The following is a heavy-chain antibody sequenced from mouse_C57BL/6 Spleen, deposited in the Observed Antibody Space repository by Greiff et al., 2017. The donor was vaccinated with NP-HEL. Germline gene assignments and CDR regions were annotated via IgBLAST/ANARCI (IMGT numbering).Heavy chain of an antibody. V-gene: IGHV14-4*01. D-gene: IGHD1-1*01. J-gene: IGHJ2*01. CDR1: GFNIKDDY. CDR3: TTGYYGSSYTYY. CDR2: IDPENGDT. Sequence: EVQLQQSGAELVRPGASVKLSCTASGFNIKDDYMHWVKQRPEQGLEWIGWIDPENGDTEYASKFQGKATITADTSSNTAYLQLSSLTSEDTAVYYCTTGYYGSSYTYYWGQGTTLTVSS.